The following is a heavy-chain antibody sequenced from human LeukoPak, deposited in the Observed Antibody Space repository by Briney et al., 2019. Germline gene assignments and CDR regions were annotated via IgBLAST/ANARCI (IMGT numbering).Heavy chain of an antibody. CDR3: AGLSDYYDSSVVET. J-gene: IGHJ5*02. CDR2: INPNSGGT. Sequence: ASVKVSCKASGYTFTGYYMHWVRQAPGQGLEWMGWINPNSGGTNYAQKFQGRVTMTRDTSISTAYMELSRLRSDDTAVYYCAGLSDYYDSSVVETWGQGTLVTVSS. V-gene: IGHV1-2*02. CDR1: GYTFTGYY. D-gene: IGHD3-22*01.